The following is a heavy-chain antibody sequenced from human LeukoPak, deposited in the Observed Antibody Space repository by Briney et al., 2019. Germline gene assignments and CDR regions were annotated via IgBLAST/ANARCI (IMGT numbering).Heavy chain of an antibody. CDR2: TKTITCGGTT. Sequence: PGASLRLSCEASGFTFSNVWMNWVRQAPGKGLEWIGRTKTITCGGTTVYAAPGKGRFTISRDESKNTVYLQMNSLKTEDTALYYCGARVDSTGDYWGQGTLV. CDR1: GFTFSNVW. V-gene: IGHV3-15*01. D-gene: IGHD3-9*01. CDR3: GARVDSTGDY. J-gene: IGHJ4*02.